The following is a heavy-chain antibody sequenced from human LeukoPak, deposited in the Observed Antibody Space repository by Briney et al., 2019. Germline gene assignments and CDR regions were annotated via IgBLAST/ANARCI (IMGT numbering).Heavy chain of an antibody. V-gene: IGHV3-48*03. J-gene: IGHJ6*02. CDR1: GFTFSSYE. CDR2: ISSSGSTI. CDR3: ARAGYSYGYYYYYGMDV. D-gene: IGHD5-18*01. Sequence: GGSLRFSCAASGFTFSSYEMNWVRQAPGEGLEWVSYISSSGSTIYYADSVKGRFTISRDNAKNSLYLQMNSLRAEDTAVYYCARAGYSYGYYYYYGMDVWGQGTTVTVSS.